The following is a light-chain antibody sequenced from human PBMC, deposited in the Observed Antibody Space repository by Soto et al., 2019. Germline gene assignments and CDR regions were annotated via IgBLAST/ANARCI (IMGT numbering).Light chain of an antibody. J-gene: IGLJ2*01. CDR2: GNS. CDR1: SSNIGAGYD. V-gene: IGLV1-40*01. Sequence: QSVLTQPPSVSGAPGQRVTISCTGSSSNIGAGYDVHWYQQLPGTAPKLHIYGNSNRPSGVPDRFSGSKSGTSASLAITGVQAEDEADYYCQSYDSSLSGSNVVFGGGTKLTVL. CDR3: QSYDSSLSGSNVV.